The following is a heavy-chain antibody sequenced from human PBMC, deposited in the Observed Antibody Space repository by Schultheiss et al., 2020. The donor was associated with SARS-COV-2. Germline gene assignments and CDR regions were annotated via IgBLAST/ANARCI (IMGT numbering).Heavy chain of an antibody. Sequence: SETLSLTCTVSGGSISSGAYYWSCIRQYPGKGLEWIGYIYYSGSTYYNPSLKSRVTISVDTSKNQFSLKLSSVTAADTAVYYCARDDYGTIFGVVTHNWFDPWGQGTLVTVSS. D-gene: IGHD3-3*01. CDR1: GGSISSGAYY. J-gene: IGHJ5*02. CDR3: ARDDYGTIFGVVTHNWFDP. V-gene: IGHV4-31*03. CDR2: IYYSGST.